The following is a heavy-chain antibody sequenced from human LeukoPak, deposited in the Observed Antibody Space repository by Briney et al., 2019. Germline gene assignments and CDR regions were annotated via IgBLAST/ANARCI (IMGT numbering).Heavy chain of an antibody. CDR2: IYNGGST. J-gene: IGHJ3*02. CDR3: VGGGYYDILTGHLAAFDI. Sequence: GGSLRLSCAASGFTVSSNYMSWVRQAPGKGLEWVSVIYNGGSTYYADSVKGRFTIFRDNSKNTLYLQLNSLRAEDTAVYYCVGGGYYDILTGHLAAFDIWGQGTMVSVS. V-gene: IGHV3-66*01. D-gene: IGHD3-9*01. CDR1: GFTVSSNY.